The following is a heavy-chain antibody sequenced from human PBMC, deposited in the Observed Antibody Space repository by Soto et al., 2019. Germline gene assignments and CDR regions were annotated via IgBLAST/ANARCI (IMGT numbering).Heavy chain of an antibody. V-gene: IGHV3-74*01. CDR2: INSDGSST. CDR1: GFTFSSYW. Sequence: EVQLVESGGGLVQPGGSLRLSCAASGFTFSSYWMHWVRQAPGKGLVWVSRINSDGSSTSYADSVKGRFTISRDNAKNTRYLQMNSLRAEDTAVYYCARGGRLTWYFDLWGRGTLVTVSS. J-gene: IGHJ2*01. D-gene: IGHD1-26*01. CDR3: ARGGRLTWYFDL.